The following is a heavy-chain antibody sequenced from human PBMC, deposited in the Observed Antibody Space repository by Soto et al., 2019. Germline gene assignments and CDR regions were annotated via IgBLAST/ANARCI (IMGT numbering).Heavy chain of an antibody. CDR3: TRDLVRYCSGGSCHYFDY. J-gene: IGHJ4*02. D-gene: IGHD2-15*01. V-gene: IGHV3-30*03. CDR1: GFTFSSHG. Sequence: QVQLVESGGGVVHPGRSLRLSCAASGFTFSSHGMHWVRQAPGKGLEWVAGISYDGSNKNYGDSVKGRFTISRDNSKNTLYLQMDSLSAEDTALYYCTRDLVRYCSGGSCHYFDYWGQGTLVTVSS. CDR2: ISYDGSNK.